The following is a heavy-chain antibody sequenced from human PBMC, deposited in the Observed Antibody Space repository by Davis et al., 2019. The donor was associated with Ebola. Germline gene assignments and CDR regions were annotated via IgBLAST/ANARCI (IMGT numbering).Heavy chain of an antibody. CDR3: AKDAEDGSGNWFFDF. D-gene: IGHD5-24*01. V-gene: IGHV3-48*02. J-gene: IGHJ2*01. Sequence: GESLKISCGAPGFTFSRHSMNWVRQAPGKGLEWIAFISSGGHDTYYADSVRGRFTLPRDNAKNLLYLQLNSLRDEDTALYYCAKDAEDGSGNWFFDFRGRGALVTVSS. CDR1: GFTFSRHS. CDR2: ISSGGHDT.